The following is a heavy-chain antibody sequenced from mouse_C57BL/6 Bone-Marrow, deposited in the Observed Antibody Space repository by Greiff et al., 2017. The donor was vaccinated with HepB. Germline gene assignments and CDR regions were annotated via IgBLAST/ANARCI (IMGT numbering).Heavy chain of an antibody. CDR2: IDPSDSYT. J-gene: IGHJ3*01. CDR3: ARRGQLRRWFAY. Sequence: QVQLQQPGAELVKPGASVKLSCKASGYTFTSYWMPWVNQRPGQGLEWIGEIDPSDSYTNYNQKFKGKATLTVDTSSSTAYMQLSSLTSEDSAVYYCARRGQLRRWFAYWGQGTLVTVSA. V-gene: IGHV1-50*01. CDR1: GYTFTSYW. D-gene: IGHD3-2*02.